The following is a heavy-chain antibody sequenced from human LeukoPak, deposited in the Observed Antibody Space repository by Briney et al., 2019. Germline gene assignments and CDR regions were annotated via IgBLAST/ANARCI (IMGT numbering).Heavy chain of an antibody. Sequence: GGSLRLSCAASGFTFSSYAMHWVCQAPGKGLEWVSTISTSGGGAYYADSVKGRFTISRDNSKNTLYLQMNSLRAEDTAVYYCAKSAGDYRKADRRTKALDYWGQGTLVTVSS. J-gene: IGHJ4*02. CDR2: ISTSGGGA. CDR1: GFTFSSYA. CDR3: AKSAGDYRKADRRTKALDY. V-gene: IGHV3-23*01. D-gene: IGHD4-17*01.